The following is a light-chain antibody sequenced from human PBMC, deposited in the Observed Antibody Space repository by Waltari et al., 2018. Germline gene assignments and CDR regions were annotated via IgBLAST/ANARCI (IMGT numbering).Light chain of an antibody. CDR3: QVWDSSSDHRV. CDR2: YDS. V-gene: IGLV3-21*04. CDR1: NIGTKS. J-gene: IGLJ3*02. Sequence: SYVLSQPPSVSVAPGETARITCEENNIGTKSVHWYKQRPGQAPELVLYYDSDQPSGIPGRFSGFNAGDTAILTISRVEAGDEADYYCQVWDSSSDHRVFGGGTKVTVL.